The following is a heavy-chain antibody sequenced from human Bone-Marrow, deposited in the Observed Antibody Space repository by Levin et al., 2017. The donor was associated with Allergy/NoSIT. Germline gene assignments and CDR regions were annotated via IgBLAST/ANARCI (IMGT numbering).Heavy chain of an antibody. CDR3: AHRPDGYISGWDQASFDY. CDR2: IYWDYDK. CDR1: LFSLITSGVV. J-gene: IGHJ4*02. V-gene: IGHV2-5*02. Sequence: SGPTLVKPTQTLTLTFTFSLFSLITSGVVFVLVLHPPGDSPEWLAVIYWDYDKRYSPSLRSRLTITKDTSKNQVVLTVSNVDPVDTATYYCAHRPDGYISGWDQASFDYWGQGTLVTVS. D-gene: IGHD6-19*01.